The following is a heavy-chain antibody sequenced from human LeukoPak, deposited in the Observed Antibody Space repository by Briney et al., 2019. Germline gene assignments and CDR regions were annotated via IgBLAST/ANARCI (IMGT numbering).Heavy chain of an antibody. Sequence: SETLSLTCAVYGGSFSGYYWSWIRQPPGKGLEWIGEVINSGSTNYNPSLKSRVTISVDTSKNQFSLKLSSVTAADTAVYYCARGHLRNYDILTYNWFDPWGQGTLVTVS. V-gene: IGHV4-34*01. CDR3: ARGHLRNYDILTYNWFDP. J-gene: IGHJ5*02. CDR2: VINSGST. D-gene: IGHD3-9*01. CDR1: GGSFSGYY.